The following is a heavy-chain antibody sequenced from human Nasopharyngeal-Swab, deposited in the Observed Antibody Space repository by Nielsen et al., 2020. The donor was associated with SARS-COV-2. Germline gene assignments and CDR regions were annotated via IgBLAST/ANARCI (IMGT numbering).Heavy chain of an antibody. CDR3: ARDQAARLSHAGY. CDR2: INPSGGST. CDR1: GYTFTGYY. Sequence: ASVKVSCKASGYTFTGYYMHWVRQAPGQGLEWMGIINPSGGSTSYAQKFQGRVTMTRDTSTSTAYMELSSLRSEDTAVYYCARDQAARLSHAGYWGQGTLVTVSS. J-gene: IGHJ4*02. D-gene: IGHD6-6*01. V-gene: IGHV1-46*01.